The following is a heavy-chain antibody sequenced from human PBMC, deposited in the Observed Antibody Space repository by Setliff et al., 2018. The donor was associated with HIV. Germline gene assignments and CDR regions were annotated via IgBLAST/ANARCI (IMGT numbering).Heavy chain of an antibody. CDR1: GYSFTNYW. CDR3: ARLSGLYYYDSSGYYYGHYFDY. Sequence: GESLKISCKGSGYSFTNYWIGWVRQMPGKGLEWMGIIYPGDSDTRYSPSFQGQVTISADKSISTAYPQWSSLKASDTVMYYCARLSGLYYYDSSGYYYGHYFDYWGQGTLVTVS. V-gene: IGHV5-51*01. D-gene: IGHD3-22*01. CDR2: IYPGDSDT. J-gene: IGHJ4*02.